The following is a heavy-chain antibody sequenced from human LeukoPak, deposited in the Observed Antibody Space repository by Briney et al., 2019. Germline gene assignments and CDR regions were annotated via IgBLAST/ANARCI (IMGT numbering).Heavy chain of an antibody. J-gene: IGHJ4*02. CDR3: ARVMVRGVTNPLGY. CDR2: INTNTGNP. V-gene: IGHV7-4-1*02. Sequence: ASLRVSCKASGYTFTSYAMNWVRQAPGQGLEWMGWINTNTGNPTYAQGFTGRFVFSLDTSVSTAYLQISSLKAEDTAVYYCARVMVRGVTNPLGYWGQGTLVTVSS. D-gene: IGHD3-10*01. CDR1: GYTFTSYA.